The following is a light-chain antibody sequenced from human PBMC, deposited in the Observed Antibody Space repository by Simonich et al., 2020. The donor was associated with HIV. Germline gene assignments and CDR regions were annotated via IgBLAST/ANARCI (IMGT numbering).Light chain of an antibody. J-gene: IGLJ2*01. V-gene: IGLV2-14*03. Sequence: QSALTQPASVSGSPGQSITISCTGTSSDVGGYNYVSWYQQRPGKAPKLMIYDVSNRPAGFSNRFSGSKSGNTASLTISGLQAEDEADYYCSSYTGSSSVVFGGGTKLTVL. CDR2: DVS. CDR3: SSYTGSSSVV. CDR1: SSDVGGYNY.